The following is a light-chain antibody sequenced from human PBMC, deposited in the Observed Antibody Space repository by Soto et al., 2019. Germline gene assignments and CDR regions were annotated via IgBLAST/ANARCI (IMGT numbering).Light chain of an antibody. CDR2: DVT. J-gene: IGLJ1*01. V-gene: IGLV2-11*01. Sequence: QSALTQPRSVSGSPGQSVTISCTGTSSDVGRYNYVSWYQQHPGKAPKLIIYDVTQRPSGVPDRFSGSKSGNTASLTISGLQAEDEVAYYCCSYAGDYIFVFGTGTKVTVL. CDR3: CSYAGDYIFV. CDR1: SSDVGRYNY.